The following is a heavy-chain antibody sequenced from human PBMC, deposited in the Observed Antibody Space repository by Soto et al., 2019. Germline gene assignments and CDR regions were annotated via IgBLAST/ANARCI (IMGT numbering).Heavy chain of an antibody. D-gene: IGHD3-22*01. CDR3: AKSRYSDSSGDFYDY. Sequence: PGGSLRLSCAASGFTFNNYAMTWVRQAPGKGLEWVSTISGSGDNRYYADCGKGRSTIXRDNSKSTLYLEINGLRAEDTAVYYCAKSRYSDSSGDFYDYWGQGTLVTVSS. CDR1: GFTFNNYA. J-gene: IGHJ4*02. V-gene: IGHV3-23*01. CDR2: ISGSGDNR.